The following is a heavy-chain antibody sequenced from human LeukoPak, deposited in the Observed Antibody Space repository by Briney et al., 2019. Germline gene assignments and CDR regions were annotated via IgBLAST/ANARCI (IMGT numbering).Heavy chain of an antibody. D-gene: IGHD3-9*01. CDR2: ISRSGGST. J-gene: IGHJ4*02. V-gene: IGHV3-23*01. Sequence: GGSLRLSCAASGFTFSSYAMSWVRQAPGKGLEWVSAISRSGGSTYYADSVKGRFTISRDNSKNTLYLQMNSLRAEDTAVYYCAKEGREYYDILTGYEKWGQGALVTVSS. CDR1: GFTFSSYA. CDR3: AKEGREYYDILTGYEK.